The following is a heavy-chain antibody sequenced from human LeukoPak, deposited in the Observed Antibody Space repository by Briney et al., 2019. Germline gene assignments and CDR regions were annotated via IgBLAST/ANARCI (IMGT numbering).Heavy chain of an antibody. Sequence: GGSLRLSCAASGFTFSNYWMSWVRQAPGKGLEWVANIKQDGSEKYYVDSVKGRFTISRDNAKNSPYLQMNSLRAEDTAVYYCARDKDVGPTILVYWGQGTLVTVSS. CDR1: GFTFSNYW. D-gene: IGHD1-26*01. CDR3: ARDKDVGPTILVY. V-gene: IGHV3-7*01. J-gene: IGHJ4*02. CDR2: IKQDGSEK.